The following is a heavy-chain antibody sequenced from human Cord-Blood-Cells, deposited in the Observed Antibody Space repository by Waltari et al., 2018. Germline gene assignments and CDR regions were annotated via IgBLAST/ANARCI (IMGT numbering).Heavy chain of an antibody. CDR1: GYSISSGYY. Sequence: QVQLQESGPGLVKPSETLSLTCAVSGYSISSGYYWGWIRQPPGKGLEWIGSIYHSGSTYYTPSRKSRVTISVDTSKNQFSLKLSSVTAADTAVYYCAREGERGWFDPWGQGTLVTVSS. CDR2: IYHSGST. CDR3: AREGERGWFDP. V-gene: IGHV4-38-2*02. J-gene: IGHJ5*02. D-gene: IGHD1-1*01.